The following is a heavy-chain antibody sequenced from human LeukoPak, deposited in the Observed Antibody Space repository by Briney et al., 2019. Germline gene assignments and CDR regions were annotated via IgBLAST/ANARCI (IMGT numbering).Heavy chain of an antibody. CDR3: ARDSYCSSTSCYLITAYYYYYYGMDV. D-gene: IGHD2-2*01. V-gene: IGHV1-18*01. CDR1: GYTFTSYG. J-gene: IGHJ6*02. CDR2: ISAYNGNT. Sequence: PGASVTVSCKSSGYTFTSYGISWVRQAPGQGLEWMGWISAYNGNTNYAQKLQGRVTMTTDTSTSTAYMELRSLRSDDTAVYYCARDSYCSSTSCYLITAYYYYYYGMDVWGQGTTVTVSS.